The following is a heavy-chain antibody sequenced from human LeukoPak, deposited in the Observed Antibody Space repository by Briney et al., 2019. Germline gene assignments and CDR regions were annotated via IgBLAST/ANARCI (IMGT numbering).Heavy chain of an antibody. CDR3: ATEPSRSYSFDHLDF. CDR2: VVPMFGIR. D-gene: IGHD5-12*01. V-gene: IGHV1-69*04. CDR1: GGTFNNYA. J-gene: IGHJ4*02. Sequence: GAPVKVSCKTSGGTFNNYAISWVRQAPGQGLEWMGRVVPMFGIRNYPQTFRGRVNITADKATNTVYMALRSLRAEDTAIYCCATEPSRSYSFDHLDFWGLGTPVTVSS.